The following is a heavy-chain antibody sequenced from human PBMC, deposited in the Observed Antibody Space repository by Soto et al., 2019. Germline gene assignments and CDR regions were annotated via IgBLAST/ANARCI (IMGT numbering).Heavy chain of an antibody. CDR3: ARRASSGWYRDDY. J-gene: IGHJ4*02. CDR1: GYSFTSHW. D-gene: IGHD6-19*01. V-gene: IGHV5-10-1*01. CDR2: IDPSDSYT. Sequence: PGESLKISCKGSGYSFTSHWISWVRQMPGKGLEWMGRIDPSDSYTNYSPSFQGHVTISADKSISTAYLQWSSLKASDTAMYYCARRASSGWYRDDYWGQGTLVTVSS.